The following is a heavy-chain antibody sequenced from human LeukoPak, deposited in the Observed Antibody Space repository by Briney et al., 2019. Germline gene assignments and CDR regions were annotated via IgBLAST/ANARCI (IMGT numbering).Heavy chain of an antibody. V-gene: IGHV4-59*01. D-gene: IGHD3-22*01. CDR3: ARTYYYDSSGYPTDGFDI. CDR1: SDSIGDYY. J-gene: IGHJ3*02. Sequence: SETLSLTCTVSSDSIGDYYWSWIRQPPGKGLEWVGYIYYGASTNYNPSLKSRVTISVDTSKNQFSLKLSSVTAADTAVYYCARTYYYDSSGYPTDGFDIWGQGTMVTVSS. CDR2: IYYGAST.